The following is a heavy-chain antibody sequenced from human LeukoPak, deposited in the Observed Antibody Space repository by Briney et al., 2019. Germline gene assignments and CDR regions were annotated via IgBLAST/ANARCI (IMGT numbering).Heavy chain of an antibody. Sequence: PGGSLRLSCAASGFTFSNFYVHWVRRAPGKGLEWVARIDADGTTTMYADSVKGRFTISRDNAKNTLFLQMNSLRAEDTAMYYCARVLRCSSASCYSYFDYWGQGTLVTVSS. D-gene: IGHD2-2*01. CDR1: GFTFSNFY. CDR2: IDADGTTT. CDR3: ARVLRCSSASCYSYFDY. V-gene: IGHV3-74*03. J-gene: IGHJ4*02.